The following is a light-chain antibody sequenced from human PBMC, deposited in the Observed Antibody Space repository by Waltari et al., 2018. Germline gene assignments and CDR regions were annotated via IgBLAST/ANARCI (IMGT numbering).Light chain of an antibody. Sequence: QSVLTQPPSGSGTPGQRVTISCSGSSSHLGSNYVYWYQQLPGTAPRLLIYRNNQRPSGVPDRFSGSKSGTSASLAISGLRSDDEADYYCAAWDDTLSGVVFGGGTKLTVL. CDR3: AAWDDTLSGVV. V-gene: IGLV1-47*01. CDR1: SSHLGSNY. J-gene: IGLJ2*01. CDR2: RNN.